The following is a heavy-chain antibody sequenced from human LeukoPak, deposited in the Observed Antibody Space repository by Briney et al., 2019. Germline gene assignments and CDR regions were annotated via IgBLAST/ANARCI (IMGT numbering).Heavy chain of an antibody. Sequence: GSLRLSCAASGFTFCSYAMHWVRQAPGKGLEWVAVISYGGSNKYYADSVKGRFTISRDNSKNTLYLQMNSLRAEDTAVYYCARHSKDYSNDPGLESYYFDYWGQGTLVTVSS. V-gene: IGHV3-30*01. J-gene: IGHJ4*02. CDR1: GFTFCSYA. CDR2: ISYGGSNK. CDR3: ARHSKDYSNDPGLESYYFDY. D-gene: IGHD4-11*01.